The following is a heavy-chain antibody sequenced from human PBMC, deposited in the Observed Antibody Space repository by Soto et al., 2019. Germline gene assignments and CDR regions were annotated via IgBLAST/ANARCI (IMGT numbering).Heavy chain of an antibody. J-gene: IGHJ6*02. D-gene: IGHD3-10*01. CDR3: ARDRVRGVSSYYYYGMDV. CDR1: GGTFSSYA. V-gene: IGHV1-69*06. Sequence: SVKVSCKASGGTFSSYAISWVRQAPGQGLEWMGGIIPTFGTANYAQKFQGRVTITADKSTSTAYMELSSLRSEDTAVYYCARDRVRGVSSYYYYGMDVWGQGTTVTVSS. CDR2: IIPTFGTA.